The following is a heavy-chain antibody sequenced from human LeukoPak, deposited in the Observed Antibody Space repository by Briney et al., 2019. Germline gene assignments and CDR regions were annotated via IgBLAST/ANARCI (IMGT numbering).Heavy chain of an antibody. CDR1: GGSFSGYY. V-gene: IGHV4-34*01. CDR3: ARGGDNWNSNFDY. J-gene: IGHJ4*02. D-gene: IGHD1-7*01. CDR2: INHSGST. Sequence: PSETLSLTCAVYGGSFSGYYWSWIRQPPGKGLEWIGEINHSGSTSYNPSLKSRVTISVDTSKNQFSLKLSSVTAADTAVYYCARGGDNWNSNFDYWGRGTLVTVSS.